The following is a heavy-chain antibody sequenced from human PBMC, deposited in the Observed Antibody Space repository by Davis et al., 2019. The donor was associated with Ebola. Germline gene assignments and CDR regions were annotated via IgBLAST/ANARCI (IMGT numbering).Heavy chain of an antibody. CDR2: IYYSGTT. D-gene: IGHD2-8*02. J-gene: IGHJ4*02. CDR3: ARVRAFRVTGTHDY. CDR1: GFSVSDNF. Sequence: ESLKISCVVSGFSVSDNFINWVRQAPGKGLEWIGSIYYSGTTFYNPSLKSRLTMSVDTSKNQFSLKLSSVTAADTAVYYCARVRAFRVTGTHDYWGQGTLVTVSS. V-gene: IGHV4-55*01.